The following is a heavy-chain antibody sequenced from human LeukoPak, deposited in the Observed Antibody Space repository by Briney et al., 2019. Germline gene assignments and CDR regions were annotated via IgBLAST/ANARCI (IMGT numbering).Heavy chain of an antibody. CDR3: ARDSCSSTSCYYGMDV. D-gene: IGHD2-2*01. Sequence: SETLSLTCTVSGGSISGYYWSWIRQPAGKGLEWIGRIYTSGSTNYNPSLKSRVTMSVDTSKNQFSLKLSSVTAADTAVYYCARDSCSSTSCYYGMDVWGQGTTVTVSS. V-gene: IGHV4-4*07. CDR2: IYTSGST. J-gene: IGHJ6*02. CDR1: GGSISGYY.